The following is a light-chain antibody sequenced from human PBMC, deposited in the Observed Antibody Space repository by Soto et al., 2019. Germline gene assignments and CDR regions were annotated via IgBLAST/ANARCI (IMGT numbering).Light chain of an antibody. CDR1: QSVTTF. Sequence: DIVLTQAPVTLSLSPGERAPLSCRASQSVTTFFAWYQQNPGQAPRPLIYDASYRAPGIPARFSGSGSGTDFTLTISSLEAEDSAVYYCQQRGSWPATFGTGPKVD. CDR3: QQRGSWPAT. CDR2: DAS. V-gene: IGKV3-11*01. J-gene: IGKJ3*01.